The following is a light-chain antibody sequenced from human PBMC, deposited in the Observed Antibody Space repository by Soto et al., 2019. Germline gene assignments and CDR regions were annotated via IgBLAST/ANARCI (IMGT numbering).Light chain of an antibody. CDR2: GNS. J-gene: IGLJ1*01. V-gene: IGLV1-40*01. CDR1: SSNIGDNY. Sequence: QSVLTQPPSVSATPGHRVTISCSGSSSNIGDNYVSWFQQLPGAAPKLLIYGNSNRPSGVPDRFSGSKSGTSASLAITGLQAEDEADYYCQSYDSRLSAFYVFGTGTRSPS. CDR3: QSYDSRLSAFYV.